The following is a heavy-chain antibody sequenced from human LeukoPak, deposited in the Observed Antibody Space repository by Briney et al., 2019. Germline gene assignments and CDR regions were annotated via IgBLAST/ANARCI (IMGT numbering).Heavy chain of an antibody. Sequence: GGSLRLSCAASGFTFSNYWMHWIRQVPGKGLVWVSHIKYDGSATNYADSVEGRFTISRDNSKSTLFLQMNSLRAEDTAVYFCTRDSALLGVAFDLWGQGTVVTVSS. J-gene: IGHJ3*01. V-gene: IGHV3-74*01. CDR3: TRDSALLGVAFDL. CDR1: GFTFSNYW. CDR2: IKYDGSAT. D-gene: IGHD2-15*01.